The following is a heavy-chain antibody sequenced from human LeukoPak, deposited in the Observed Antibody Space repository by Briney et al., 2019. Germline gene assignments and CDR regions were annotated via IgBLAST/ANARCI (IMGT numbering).Heavy chain of an antibody. Sequence: GGSLRLSCTASGFTFSSYWMSWVRQAPGKGLVWVSRISSDGSITGYADSVKGRFTISRDNAKNTLYLQMNSLRAEDTAVYYCARHLNYYLDYWGQGTLVTVSS. CDR1: GFTFSSYW. D-gene: IGHD3-10*01. CDR3: ARHLNYYLDY. V-gene: IGHV3-74*01. CDR2: ISSDGSIT. J-gene: IGHJ4*02.